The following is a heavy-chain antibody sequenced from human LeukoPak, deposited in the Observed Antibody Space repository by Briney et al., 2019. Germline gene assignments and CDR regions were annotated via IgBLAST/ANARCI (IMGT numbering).Heavy chain of an antibody. CDR3: ARATYYYGSGANDY. CDR1: GGSISSYY. Sequence: SETLSLTCTVSGGSISSYYWSWIRQPAGKGLEWIGYIYYSGSTNYNPSLKSRVTISVDTSKNQFSLKLSSVTAADTAVYYCARATYYYGSGANDYWGQGTLVTVSS. J-gene: IGHJ4*02. CDR2: IYYSGST. D-gene: IGHD3-10*01. V-gene: IGHV4-59*01.